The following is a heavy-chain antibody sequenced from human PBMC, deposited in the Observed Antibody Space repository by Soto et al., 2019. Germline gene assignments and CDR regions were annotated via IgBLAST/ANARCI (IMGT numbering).Heavy chain of an antibody. CDR3: VRGYSDY. V-gene: IGHV3-74*01. CDR1: GFTLSFHW. Sequence: LRLSCAAPGFTLSFHWMHWVRQVPGQGLVWVSRINTDGSATNYADSVKGRFTISRDNAKNTVYLQMNSLRAEDTAVYYCVRGYSDYWGQGTLVTVSS. D-gene: IGHD1-26*01. CDR2: INTDGSAT. J-gene: IGHJ4*02.